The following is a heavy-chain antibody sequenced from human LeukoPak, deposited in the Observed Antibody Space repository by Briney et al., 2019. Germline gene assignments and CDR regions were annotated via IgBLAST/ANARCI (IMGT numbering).Heavy chain of an antibody. CDR1: GFTFSSYW. CDR2: IKQDGSEK. CDR3: ARDTRDIVVVPAATRTNYYYYYYMDV. Sequence: GGSLRLSCAASGFTFSSYWMSWVRQAPGKGLEWVANIKQDGSEKYYVDSVKGRFTISRDNAKNSLYLQMNSLRAEDTAVYYCARDTRDIVVVPAATRTNYYYYYYMDVWGKGTTVTVSS. J-gene: IGHJ6*03. D-gene: IGHD2-2*01. V-gene: IGHV3-7*01.